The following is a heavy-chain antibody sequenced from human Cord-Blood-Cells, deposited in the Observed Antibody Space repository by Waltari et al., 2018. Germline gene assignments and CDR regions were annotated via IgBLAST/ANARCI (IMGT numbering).Heavy chain of an antibody. Sequence: EVQLVESGGGLVKPGGSLRLSCAASGFTFSSYSMNWVRQAPGKGLECVSSISSSSSYIYYADSVKGRFTISRDNAKNSLYLQMNSLRAEDTAVYYCARVLSARPAFDIWGQGTMVTVSS. V-gene: IGHV3-21*01. J-gene: IGHJ3*02. CDR3: ARVLSARPAFDI. D-gene: IGHD6-6*01. CDR2: ISSSSSYI. CDR1: GFTFSSYS.